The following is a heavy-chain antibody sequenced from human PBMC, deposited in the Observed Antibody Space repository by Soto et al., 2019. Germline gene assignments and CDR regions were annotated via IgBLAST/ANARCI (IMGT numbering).Heavy chain of an antibody. CDR3: ARCYCSVGSCFTCWHFDL. J-gene: IGHJ2*01. D-gene: IGHD2-15*01. CDR2: ISIEKGDT. CDR1: GYSFDTFX. V-gene: IGHV1-18*01. Sequence: QVRVVQSGAEVKKPGASVKVACKASGYSFDTFXXXXVRQAPGQGLEWMGWISIEKGDTNSAQKFQDRVTMTTDTSTSTAYMELRSLTSDDTAVYYCARCYCSVGSCFTCWHFDLWGRGTLVTVSS.